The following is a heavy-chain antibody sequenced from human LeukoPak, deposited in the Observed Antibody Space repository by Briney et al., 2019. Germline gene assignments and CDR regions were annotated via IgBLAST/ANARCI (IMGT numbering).Heavy chain of an antibody. J-gene: IGHJ5*02. D-gene: IGHD7-27*01. Sequence: GGSLRLSCAAPGFDISTYWMTWARQAPGKGLEWVANIKMDGSETLYVDSVKGRFTISRDNAKNSLYLQMNGLRADDSAVYYCARTLFWGWFDPWGQGTLVTVSS. CDR1: GFDISTYW. CDR3: ARTLFWGWFDP. V-gene: IGHV3-7*01. CDR2: IKMDGSET.